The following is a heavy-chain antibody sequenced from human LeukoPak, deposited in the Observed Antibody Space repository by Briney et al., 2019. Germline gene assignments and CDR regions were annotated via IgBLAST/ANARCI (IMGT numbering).Heavy chain of an antibody. CDR1: GFTFSSYA. CDR3: AKDNGSGWYGGGFDP. Sequence: GGSLRLSCAASGFTFSSYAMSWVRQAPGKGLEWVSAISGSGGGTYYADSVKGRFTISRDNSKNTLYLQMNSLRAEDTAVYYCAKDNGSGWYGGGFDPWGQGTLVTVSS. D-gene: IGHD6-19*01. V-gene: IGHV3-23*01. CDR2: ISGSGGGT. J-gene: IGHJ5*02.